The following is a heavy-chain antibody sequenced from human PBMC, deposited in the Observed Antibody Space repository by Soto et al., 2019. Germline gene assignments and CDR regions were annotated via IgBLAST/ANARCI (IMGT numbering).Heavy chain of an antibody. D-gene: IGHD3-10*01. CDR2: VYTSGST. V-gene: IGHV4-4*07. J-gene: IGHJ4*02. CDR1: GGTISTYY. CDR3: ASKARPYGSGSYSDY. Sequence: LSLTCTVSGGTISTYYWSWIRQPAGKGLEWIGRVYTSGSTNYNPSLKSRVTMSEDTSKNQFSLKLSSVTAADTAVYYCASKARPYGSGSYSDYWRQGTLVTVSS.